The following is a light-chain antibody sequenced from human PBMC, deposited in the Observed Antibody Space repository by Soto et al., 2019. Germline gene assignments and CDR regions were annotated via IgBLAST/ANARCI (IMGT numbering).Light chain of an antibody. J-gene: IGKJ4*01. V-gene: IGKV3-15*01. Sequence: EIVLAQSTGTVSLSPGERATLCCRASQSVSTYLTWYQQKPGQAPRLLIYGASTRDSGIPDRFSGSGSGTEFTLTISSLQSEDFAVYYCQHYNSSLGTFGGGTKVDIK. CDR3: QHYNSSLGT. CDR1: QSVSTY. CDR2: GAS.